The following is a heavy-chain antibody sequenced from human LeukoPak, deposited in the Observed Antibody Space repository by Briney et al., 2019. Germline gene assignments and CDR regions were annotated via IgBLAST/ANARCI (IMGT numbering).Heavy chain of an antibody. V-gene: IGHV3-30*10. CDR2: FSRDGINR. CDR3: AAGKLDASGFDFMLPF. J-gene: IGHJ4*02. D-gene: IGHD5-12*01. CDR1: GFTFRGSA. Sequence: GGSLRLSCAASGFTFRGSAMHWVRQAPGKGLEWLAVFSRDGINRDYTESVKGRFTISRDNSKNTFYLQMNSLRIEDTAIYYCAAGKLDASGFDFMLPFWGQGTQVSVSS.